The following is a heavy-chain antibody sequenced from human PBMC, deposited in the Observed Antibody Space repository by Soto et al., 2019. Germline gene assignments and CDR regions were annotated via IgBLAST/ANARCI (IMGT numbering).Heavy chain of an antibody. CDR2: INHSGST. J-gene: IGHJ4*02. D-gene: IGHD2-15*01. Sequence: SETLSLTCAVYGGSFSGYYWSWIRQPPGKGLEWIGEINHSGSTNYNPSLKSRVTISVDTSKNQFSLKLSSVTAADTAVYYCSSDPGAYCSGGSCYSYYYWGQGTLVTVS. CDR1: GGSFSGYY. V-gene: IGHV4-34*01. CDR3: SSDPGAYCSGGSCYSYYY.